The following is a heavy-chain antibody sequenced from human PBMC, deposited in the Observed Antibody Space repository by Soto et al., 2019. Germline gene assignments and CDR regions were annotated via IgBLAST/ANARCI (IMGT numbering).Heavy chain of an antibody. CDR1: GFSFSTYW. CDR3: AGGGNWFDP. D-gene: IGHD3-10*01. J-gene: IGHJ5*02. CDR2: IDQGGGEK. V-gene: IGHV3-7*05. Sequence: EVQLVESGGGLVQPGGSLRLSCAASGFSFSTYWMAWVRQAPGKGLEWVAYIDQGGGEKYYVDSVRGRFTISRNNAKNPLYLQMTSLRAEDTATYYRAGGGNWFDPWGQRTLVSHSS.